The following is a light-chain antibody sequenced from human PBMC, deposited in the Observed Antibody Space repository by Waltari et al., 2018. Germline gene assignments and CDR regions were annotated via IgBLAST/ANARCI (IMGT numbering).Light chain of an antibody. CDR2: VTN. CDR3: SLSCRYTRSFV. V-gene: IGLV7-46*01. Sequence: QAVVTQEPSLTVSPSGTVTRTCGSRSGAVTTSHYPYWFQQKPGQAPRTLIYVTNNKYWWTPARFSGCLLGGTVTLPLAGALPVDVAEYYCSLSCRYTRSFVCGSWTKVTVL. J-gene: IGLJ1*01. CDR1: SGAVTTSHY.